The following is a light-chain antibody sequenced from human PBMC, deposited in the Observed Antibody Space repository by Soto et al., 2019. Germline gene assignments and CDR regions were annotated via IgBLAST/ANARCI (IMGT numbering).Light chain of an antibody. J-gene: IGLJ2*01. CDR2: DVS. CDR3: SSSTSSTTLGS. CDR1: SSDVGTYNN. V-gene: IGLV2-14*03. Sequence: QSALTQPASVSGSPGQSIAIACIGTSSDVGTYNNISWYQQHPGKAPRLMIYDVSYRPSGVSDRFSASKSGNTASLTISGLQAEDEADYYCSSSTSSTTLGSFGGGTKLTVL.